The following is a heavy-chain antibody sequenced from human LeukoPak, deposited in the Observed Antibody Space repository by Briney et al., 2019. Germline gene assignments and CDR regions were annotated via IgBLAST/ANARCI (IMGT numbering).Heavy chain of an antibody. D-gene: IGHD3-16*01. CDR3: AREISRFGI. J-gene: IGHJ4*02. CDR2: IYTGGTT. Sequence: GGSLRLSCAASGFTVSRSNYMNWVRQAPGKGLEWVSGIYTGGTTYYTDSVKGRFTISRDNPNNTLYLQMHSLRAEDTAVYYCAREISRFGIWGQGTLVTVSS. CDR1: GFTVSRSNY. V-gene: IGHV3-66*01.